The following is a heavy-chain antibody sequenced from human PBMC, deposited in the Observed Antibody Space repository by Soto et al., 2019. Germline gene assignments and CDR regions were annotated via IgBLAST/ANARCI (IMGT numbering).Heavy chain of an antibody. D-gene: IGHD6-19*01. Sequence: PSETLSLTCTVSGGSISSYYLSWIRQPPGKGPEWIGYIYYSGSTNYNPSLKSRVTISVDTSKNQFSLKLSSVTAADTAVYYCARSIAVAGLGDYWGQGTLVTVSS. V-gene: IGHV4-59*08. CDR3: ARSIAVAGLGDY. CDR1: GGSISSYY. CDR2: IYYSGST. J-gene: IGHJ4*02.